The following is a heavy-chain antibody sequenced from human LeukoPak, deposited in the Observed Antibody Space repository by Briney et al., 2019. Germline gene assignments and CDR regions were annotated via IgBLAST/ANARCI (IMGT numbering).Heavy chain of an antibody. V-gene: IGHV1-69*13. D-gene: IGHD3-22*01. Sequence: GASVKVSCKASGGTFSSYAISWVRQAPGQGLEWMGGIIPIFGTANYAQKFQGRVTITADESTTTAYMELRSLRFDDTAVYYCARGFPPRRNYDINGYYSYYFDYWGQGTLVTVSS. CDR2: IIPIFGTA. J-gene: IGHJ4*02. CDR1: GGTFSSYA. CDR3: ARGFPPRRNYDINGYYSYYFDY.